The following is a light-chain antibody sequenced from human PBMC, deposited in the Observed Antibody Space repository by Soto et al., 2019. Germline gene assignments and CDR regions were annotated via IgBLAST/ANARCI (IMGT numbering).Light chain of an antibody. CDR1: SSDVGGHNY. V-gene: IGLV2-14*01. CDR2: EVS. J-gene: IGLJ1*01. Sequence: QSALTQPASVSGSPGKSITISCTGTSSDVGGHNYVSWYQQHPGKAPKLMIYEVSNRPSGVSNRFSGSKSGNTASLTISGLQAEDEADYYCSSYTSSSTYVFGTGTKLTVL. CDR3: SSYTSSSTYV.